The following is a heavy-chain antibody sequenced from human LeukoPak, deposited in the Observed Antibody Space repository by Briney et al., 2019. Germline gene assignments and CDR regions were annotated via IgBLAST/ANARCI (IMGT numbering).Heavy chain of an antibody. CDR1: GFTVSSNY. V-gene: IGHV3-53*01. CDR3: ASDTVAGSDAFDI. D-gene: IGHD6-19*01. J-gene: IGHJ3*02. Sequence: PGGSLRLSCAASGFTVSSNYMSWVRQAPGKGLEWVSVIYSGGSTYYADSVKGRFTISRDNSKNTLYLQMSSLRAEDTAVYYCASDTVAGSDAFDIWGQGTMVTVSS. CDR2: IYSGGST.